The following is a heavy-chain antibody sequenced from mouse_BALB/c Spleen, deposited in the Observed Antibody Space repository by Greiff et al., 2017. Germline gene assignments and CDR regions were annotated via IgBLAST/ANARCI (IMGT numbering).Heavy chain of an antibody. Sequence: EVHLVESGTVLARPGASVKMSCKASGYTFTSYWMHWVKQRPGQGLEWIGAIYPGNSDTSYNQKFKGKAKLTAVTSTSTAYMELSSLTNEDSAVYYCTRGDYRYDGYAMDYWGQGTSVTVSS. CDR1: GYTFTSYW. CDR2: IYPGNSDT. V-gene: IGHV1-5*01. J-gene: IGHJ4*01. D-gene: IGHD2-14*01. CDR3: TRGDYRYDGYAMDY.